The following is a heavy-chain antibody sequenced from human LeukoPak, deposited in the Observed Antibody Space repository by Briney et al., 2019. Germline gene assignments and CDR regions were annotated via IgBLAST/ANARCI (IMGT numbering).Heavy chain of an antibody. Sequence: ASVKVSCKASGYTFTRYYMHWVRQAPGQGLEWMGIINPSGGSARYAQKLQGRVTMTTDTSTSTAYMELRSLRSDDTAVYYCARDRDVVWALTTVRGDFDIWGQGTMVTVSS. J-gene: IGHJ3*02. CDR1: GYTFTRYY. CDR3: ARDRDVVWALTTVRGDFDI. V-gene: IGHV1-46*01. CDR2: INPSGGSA. D-gene: IGHD4-17*01.